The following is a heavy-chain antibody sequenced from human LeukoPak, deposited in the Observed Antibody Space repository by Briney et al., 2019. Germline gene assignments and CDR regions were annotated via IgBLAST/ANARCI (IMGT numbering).Heavy chain of an antibody. CDR1: GGSISRGSYY. V-gene: IGHV4-61*02. Sequence: SQTLSLTCTVSGGSISRGSYYWSWIRQPAGKGLEWIGSIYSSGRTYHSPSLKSRVTISLDTSKNQFSLNLRSVTAADTAMYYCARVVVPAVADDGFELWGQGAMVIVSS. CDR3: ARVVVPAVADDGFEL. D-gene: IGHD2-2*01. CDR2: IYSSGRT. J-gene: IGHJ3*01.